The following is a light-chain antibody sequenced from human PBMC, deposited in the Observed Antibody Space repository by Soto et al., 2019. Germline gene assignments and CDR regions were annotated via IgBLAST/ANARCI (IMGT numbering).Light chain of an antibody. CDR2: KAS. Sequence: DIQTTQSPSTLSGSVGDRVTITCRASQTISSWLAWYQQKPGKAPKLLIYKASTLKSGVPSRFSGSGSGTEFTLTIRNLKPDDFATDYCQQYENYWTFGQGTKVDNK. J-gene: IGKJ1*01. V-gene: IGKV1-5*03. CDR3: QQYENYWT. CDR1: QTISSW.